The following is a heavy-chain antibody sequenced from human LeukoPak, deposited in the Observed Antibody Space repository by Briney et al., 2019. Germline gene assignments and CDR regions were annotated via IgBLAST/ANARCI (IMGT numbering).Heavy chain of an antibody. J-gene: IGHJ4*02. V-gene: IGHV4-34*01. CDR2: INHSGST. Sequence: KTSETLSLTCAVYGGSFSGYYWSWIRQPPGKGLEWIGEINHSGSTNYNPSLKSRVTISVDTSKNQFSLKLSSVTAEDTAVYYCARYRYYYGSGSYYYFDYWGQGTLVTVSS. D-gene: IGHD3-10*01. CDR3: ARYRYYYGSGSYYYFDY. CDR1: GGSFSGYY.